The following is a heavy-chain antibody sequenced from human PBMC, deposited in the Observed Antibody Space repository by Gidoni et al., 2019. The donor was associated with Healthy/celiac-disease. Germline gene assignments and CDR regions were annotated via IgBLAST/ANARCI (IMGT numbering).Heavy chain of an antibody. Sequence: QVQMVQSGAAVKKRGASVKVSCKASGYTLASCYMLWVRQAPGQGLEWMGIINPSGGSTSYAQKCQGRVTMTRDTSTSTVYMELSSLRSEDTAVYYCARGVDAFDIWGQGTMVTVSS. D-gene: IGHD3-16*01. J-gene: IGHJ3*02. CDR3: ARGVDAFDI. V-gene: IGHV1-46*01. CDR2: INPSGGST. CDR1: GYTLASCY.